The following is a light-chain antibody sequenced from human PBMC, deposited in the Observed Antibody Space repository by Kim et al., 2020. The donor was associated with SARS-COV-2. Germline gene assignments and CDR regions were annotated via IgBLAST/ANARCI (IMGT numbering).Light chain of an antibody. V-gene: IGKV1-27*01. CDR3: QKYNSGPYT. Sequence: SASVGDRVTITCPASQGIDNYLAWYQQKPGKVPKLLIYGASTLQPGVPSRFSGSASGTDFTLTISSLQPEDVATYYCQKYNSGPYTFGQGTKLEI. J-gene: IGKJ2*01. CDR1: QGIDNY. CDR2: GAS.